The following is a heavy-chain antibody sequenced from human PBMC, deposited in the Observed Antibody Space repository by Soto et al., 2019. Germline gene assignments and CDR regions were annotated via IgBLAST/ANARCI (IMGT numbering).Heavy chain of an antibody. V-gene: IGHV5-51*01. CDR2: IYPGDSDT. D-gene: IGHD2-2*01. Sequence: PGESLKISCKGSGYSFTSYWIGWVRQMPGKSLEWMGIIYPGDSDTRYSPSFQGQVTISADKSISTAYLQWSSLKASDTAMYYCARRVVARQGAPNTVYAYWGQETLFTVSS. CDR3: ARRVVARQGAPNTVYAY. CDR1: GYSFTSYW. J-gene: IGHJ4*02.